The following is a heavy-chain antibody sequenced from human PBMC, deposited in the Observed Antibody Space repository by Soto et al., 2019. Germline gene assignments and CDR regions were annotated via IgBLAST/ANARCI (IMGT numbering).Heavy chain of an antibody. J-gene: IGHJ6*02. CDR2: ISAYNGNT. CDR1: GYTFTSYG. CDR3: ASAAMVPYYYYGMDV. D-gene: IGHD3-10*01. Sequence: ASVKVSCKASGYTFTSYGISWVRQAPGQGLEWMGWISAYNGNTNYAQKLQGRVTMTTDTSTSTAYMELRSLRSDDTAVYYRASAAMVPYYYYGMDVWGQGTTVTVSS. V-gene: IGHV1-18*01.